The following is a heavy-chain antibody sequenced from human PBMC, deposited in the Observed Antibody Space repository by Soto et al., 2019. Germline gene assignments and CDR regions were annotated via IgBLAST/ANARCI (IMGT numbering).Heavy chain of an antibody. V-gene: IGHV1-69*13. D-gene: IGHD2-15*01. J-gene: IGHJ6*02. CDR2: IIPIFGTA. Sequence: RASVKVSCKASGGTFSSYAISWVRQAPGQGLEWMGGIIPIFGTANYAQKFQGRVTITADESTSTAYMELSSLRSEDTAVYYCARVHPHCSGGSCYTPCYYYYGMDVWGQGTTVTVSS. CDR1: GGTFSSYA. CDR3: ARVHPHCSGGSCYTPCYYYYGMDV.